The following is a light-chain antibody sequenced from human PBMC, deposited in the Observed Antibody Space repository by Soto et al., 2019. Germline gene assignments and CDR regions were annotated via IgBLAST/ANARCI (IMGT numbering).Light chain of an antibody. CDR1: QSISRN. CDR3: QPYGSSRSMT. J-gene: IGKJ1*01. V-gene: IGKV1-39*02. CDR2: TAS. Sequence: GDRVTITCWASQSISRNLNWYQQKPGKAPELLIYTASNLQSGVPSRFSGSGSGTDLALTISSLQPEDSAVYDCQPYGSSRSMTFGQGTKVDIK.